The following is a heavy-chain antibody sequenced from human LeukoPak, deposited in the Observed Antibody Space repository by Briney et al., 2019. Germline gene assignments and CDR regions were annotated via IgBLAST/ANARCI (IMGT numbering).Heavy chain of an antibody. V-gene: IGHV4-34*01. J-gene: IGHJ4*02. Sequence: SETLSLTCAVYGGSFSGYYWSWIRQPPGRGLEWIGEINHSGSTNYNPSLKSRVTISVDTSKNQFSLKLNSVTAADTAVYYCARHRSKWLQSSFDYWGQGTLVTVSS. CDR3: ARHRSKWLQSSFDY. CDR2: INHSGST. D-gene: IGHD5-24*01. CDR1: GGSFSGYY.